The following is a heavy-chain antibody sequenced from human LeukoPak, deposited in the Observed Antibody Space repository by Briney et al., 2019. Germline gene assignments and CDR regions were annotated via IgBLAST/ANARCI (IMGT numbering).Heavy chain of an antibody. Sequence: SVTVTCKASGGTFSSCAISVVRQPPGQGLEWMGGIIPSFGTANYAQKFRGGVTITTDKSTSTAYMELSSLRSEEKAVYYCAGAPPRYCSSTSCYTVRCGSGWLFDYWGQGTLVTVSS. D-gene: IGHD2-2*02. CDR2: IIPSFGTA. J-gene: IGHJ4*02. V-gene: IGHV1-69*05. CDR1: GGTFSSCA. CDR3: AGAPPRYCSSTSCYTVRCGSGWLFDY.